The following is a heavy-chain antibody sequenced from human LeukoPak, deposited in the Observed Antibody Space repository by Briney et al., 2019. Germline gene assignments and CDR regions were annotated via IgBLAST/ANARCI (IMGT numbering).Heavy chain of an antibody. J-gene: IGHJ5*02. CDR1: GGSFSGYY. CDR3: ARGSTIFGS. Sequence: PSETLSLTCAVYGGSFSGYYWSWIRQPPGNGLEWIGEINHSGSTNYNPSLKSRVTISVDTSKNQFSLKLSSVTAADTAVYYCARGSTIFGSWGQGTLVTVSS. V-gene: IGHV4-34*01. D-gene: IGHD3-3*01. CDR2: INHSGST.